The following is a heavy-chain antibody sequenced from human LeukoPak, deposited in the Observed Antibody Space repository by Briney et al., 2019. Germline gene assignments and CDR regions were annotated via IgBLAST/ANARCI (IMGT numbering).Heavy chain of an antibody. J-gene: IGHJ1*01. D-gene: IGHD6-13*01. V-gene: IGHV3-15*01. Sequence: GGSLRLSCASSGFTFTNAWMSWVRQAPGKGLEWVGRIKSKTDGGTTNYAAPVKGRFTISRDDSKTTLYLQMNSLKSEDTAVYYCTTVRGSSYQYFQRWGQGTLVTVSS. CDR3: TTVRGSSYQYFQR. CDR1: GFTFTNAW. CDR2: IKSKTDGGTT.